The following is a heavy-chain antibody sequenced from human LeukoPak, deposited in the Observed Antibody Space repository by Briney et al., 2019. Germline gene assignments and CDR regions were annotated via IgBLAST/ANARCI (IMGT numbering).Heavy chain of an antibody. J-gene: IGHJ6*03. CDR2: ISGSGGST. V-gene: IGHV3-23*01. CDR3: TGEAMVYYYYYYMDV. Sequence: GGSLRLSCAASGFTFSSYAMSWVRQAPGKGLEWVSAISGSGGSTYYADSVKGRFTISRDNSKNTLYLQMNSLRAEDTAVYYCTGEAMVYYYYYYMDVWGKGTTVTVSS. CDR1: GFTFSSYA. D-gene: IGHD5-18*01.